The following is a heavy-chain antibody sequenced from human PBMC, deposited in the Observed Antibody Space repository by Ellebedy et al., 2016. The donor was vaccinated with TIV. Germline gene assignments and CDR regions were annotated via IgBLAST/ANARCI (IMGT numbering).Heavy chain of an antibody. CDR3: ARDPSGLYGLDV. J-gene: IGHJ6*02. Sequence: GGSLRLSCAASRLNVSSNYMNWVRQPPGKGLEWVANINQDGSEKYYVDSVKGRFTISRDDAKNSLYLQLNSLRAEDTAIYYCARDPSGLYGLDVWGQGATVTVSS. V-gene: IGHV3-7*03. CDR2: INQDGSEK. D-gene: IGHD3-10*01. CDR1: RLNVSSNY.